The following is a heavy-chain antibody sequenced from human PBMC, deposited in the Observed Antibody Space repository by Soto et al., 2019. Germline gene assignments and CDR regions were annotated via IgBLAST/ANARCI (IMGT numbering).Heavy chain of an antibody. J-gene: IGHJ4*02. D-gene: IGHD3-22*01. CDR3: TTSWYYYDSSGFVDY. CDR2: IKSKTDGGTT. CDR1: GFTFSNAW. Sequence: GGALRLSCAASGFTFSNAWMNLVRPAPGKGLEWVGRIKSKTDGGTTDYAAPVKGRFTISRDDSKNTLYLQMNSLKTEDTAVYYCTTSWYYYDSSGFVDYWGQGTLVTVSS. V-gene: IGHV3-15*07.